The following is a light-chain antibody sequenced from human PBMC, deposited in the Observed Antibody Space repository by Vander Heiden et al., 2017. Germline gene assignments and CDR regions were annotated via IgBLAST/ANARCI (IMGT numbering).Light chain of an antibody. V-gene: IGLV2-14*03. CDR1: SSDVGNENY. CDR2: DVT. CDR3: SSYTASSTQV. J-gene: IGLJ1*01. Sequence: QSALTHPVSVSGSPGQPITISCAGTSSDVGNENYNSWYQQHPGKAPKLVIYDVTNRPSGVSNRFSGAKTGDTASLTISGLQPEDEADYYCSSYTASSTQVFGAGTKVTVL.